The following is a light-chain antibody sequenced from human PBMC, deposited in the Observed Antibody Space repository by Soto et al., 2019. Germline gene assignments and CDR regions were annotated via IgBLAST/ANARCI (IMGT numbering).Light chain of an antibody. CDR3: QQNNNWPSFT. CDR1: QSVSTN. J-gene: IGKJ3*01. CDR2: DAS. Sequence: EIVLTQSPATLSLSPGERATLSCRASQSVSTNLAWYQQKPGQAPRLLIYDASNRATDIPARFSGSGSGTDFTLTISSLEPEDFAAYYCQQNNNWPSFTFGPGTKVVI. V-gene: IGKV3-11*01.